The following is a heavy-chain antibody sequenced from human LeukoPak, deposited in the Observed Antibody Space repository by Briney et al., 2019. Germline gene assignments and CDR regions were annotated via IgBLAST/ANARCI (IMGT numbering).Heavy chain of an antibody. CDR1: GGSVSSGSYY. CDR2: IYYSGST. J-gene: IGHJ6*04. V-gene: IGHV4-61*01. D-gene: IGHD2-2*02. CDR3: ARDCSSTSCYNYYYGMDV. Sequence: SETLSLTCTVSGGSVSSGSYYWSWIRQPPGKGLELIGYIYYSGSTNYNPSLKSRVTISVDTSKNQFSLKLSSVTAADTAVYYCARDCSSTSCYNYYYGMDVWGKGTTVTVSS.